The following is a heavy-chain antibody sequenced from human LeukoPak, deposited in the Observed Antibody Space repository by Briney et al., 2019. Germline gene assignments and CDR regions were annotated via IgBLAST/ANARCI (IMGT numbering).Heavy chain of an antibody. Sequence: SETLSLTCTVSGGSISSSSYYWGWIRQPPGKGLEWFGCISYSGRTYHNPSLKSRVTISVDTSKNQFSLNLRSVTAADTGVYYCGRRGSSYGPEGDWFDPWGQGTLVSVSS. CDR2: ISYSGRT. CDR3: GRRGSSYGPEGDWFDP. CDR1: GGSISSSSYY. V-gene: IGHV4-39*01. J-gene: IGHJ5*02. D-gene: IGHD5-18*01.